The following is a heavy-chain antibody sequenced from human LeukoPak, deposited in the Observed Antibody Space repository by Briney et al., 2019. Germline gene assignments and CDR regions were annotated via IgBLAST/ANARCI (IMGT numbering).Heavy chain of an antibody. D-gene: IGHD4-23*01. J-gene: IGHJ4*02. CDR2: INVDGSVK. CDR3: VRDLILVDTPGDDFDY. V-gene: IGHV3-74*01. CDR1: GFTFSNYW. Sequence: GGSLRLSCAASGFTFSNYWMHRVRQVPGKGLVWVSRINVDGSVKSYADSVKGRSTISRDNAKNTVSLQMNSLRAEDTAVYYCVRDLILVDTPGDDFDYWGQGALVTVSS.